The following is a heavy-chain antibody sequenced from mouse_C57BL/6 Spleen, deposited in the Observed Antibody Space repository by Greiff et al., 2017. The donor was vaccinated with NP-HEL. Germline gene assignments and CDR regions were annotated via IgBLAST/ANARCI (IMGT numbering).Heavy chain of an antibody. J-gene: IGHJ3*01. CDR1: GFTFSSYG. CDR3: ASRKLGREEAWFAY. Sequence: EVKLVESGGDLVKPGGSLKLSCAASGFTFSSYGMSWVRQTPNKRLEWVATISSGGSYTYYPDSVKGRFTISRDNAKNTLYLQMSSLKSEDTAMYYCASRKLGREEAWFAYWGQGTLVTVSA. V-gene: IGHV5-6*02. CDR2: ISSGGSYT. D-gene: IGHD4-1*01.